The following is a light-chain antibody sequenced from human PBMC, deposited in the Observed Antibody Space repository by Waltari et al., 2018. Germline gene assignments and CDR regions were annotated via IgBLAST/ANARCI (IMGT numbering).Light chain of an antibody. V-gene: IGLV2-23*01. CDR1: SSDVGSYNL. Sequence: QSALTQPASVSGSPGQSITISCTGTSSDVGSYNLVSWYQQHPGKAPKLMIYEGSKRPSGVSNRFSGSKSGNTASLTISGLQAEDEADYYCCSYAGSSGPWVFGGGTKLTVL. CDR3: CSYAGSSGPWV. CDR2: EGS. J-gene: IGLJ3*02.